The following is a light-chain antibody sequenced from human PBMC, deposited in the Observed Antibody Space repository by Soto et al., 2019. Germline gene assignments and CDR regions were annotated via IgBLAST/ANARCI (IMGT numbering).Light chain of an antibody. V-gene: IGLV2-11*01. CDR1: SSDVGGYNY. Sequence: QSALTQPRSVSGSPGQSVTSSCTGTSSDVGGYNYVSWYQQHPGKAPKLMIYDVTKRPSGVPDRFSGSKSGNTASLTISGRQAEDEADYYCCSYAGSFAGVFGGGTQLTVL. CDR3: CSYAGSFAGV. CDR2: DVT. J-gene: IGLJ3*02.